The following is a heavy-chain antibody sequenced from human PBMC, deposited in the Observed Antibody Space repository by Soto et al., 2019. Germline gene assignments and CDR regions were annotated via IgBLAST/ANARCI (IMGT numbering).Heavy chain of an antibody. CDR3: TRETFGAREY. CDR1: GFTFSGDW. CDR2: IDPYDTGI. J-gene: IGHJ4*02. V-gene: IGHV3-74*01. Sequence: EVQLVESGGGLVQPGGSLRLSCRDSGFTFSGDWMHWVPQAPGKGLDWVSRIDPYDTGISYADSVKGRFTISRDNAKSTLYLQMNSLRPEDTAVYYCTRETFGAREYWGQGTLVTVSS. D-gene: IGHD1-26*01.